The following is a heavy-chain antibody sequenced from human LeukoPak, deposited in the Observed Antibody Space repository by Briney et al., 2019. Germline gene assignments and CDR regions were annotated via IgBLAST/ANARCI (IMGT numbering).Heavy chain of an antibody. J-gene: IGHJ4*02. CDR3: AKVYWSYDRSGWGQGAHFDY. CDR2: IYYSGST. CDR1: GGSISSYY. V-gene: IGHV4-59*08. Sequence: SETLSLTCTVSGGSISSYYWSWIRQPPGKGLEWIGYIYYSGSTNYNPSLKSRVTISVDTSKNQFSLKLSSVTAADTAVYYCAKVYWSYDRSGWGQGAHFDYWGQGTLVTVSS. D-gene: IGHD3-22*01.